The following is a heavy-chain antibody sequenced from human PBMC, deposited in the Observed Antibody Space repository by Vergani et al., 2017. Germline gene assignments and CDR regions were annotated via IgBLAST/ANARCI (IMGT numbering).Heavy chain of an antibody. Sequence: QLQLQESGPGLVKPSETLSLTCTVSGGSLSSSSYYWGWIRQPPGKGLEWIGSIYYSGSTYYNPSLKSRVTISVDTSKNQFSLKLSSVTAADTAVYYCARRNYYDSSGYSSSHXFDYWGQGTLVTVSS. CDR3: ARRNYYDSSGYSSSHXFDY. D-gene: IGHD3-22*01. CDR2: IYYSGST. J-gene: IGHJ4*02. V-gene: IGHV4-39*01. CDR1: GGSLSSSSYY.